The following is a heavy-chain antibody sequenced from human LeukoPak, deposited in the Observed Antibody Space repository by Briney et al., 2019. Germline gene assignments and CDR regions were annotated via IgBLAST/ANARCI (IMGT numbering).Heavy chain of an antibody. V-gene: IGHV4-38-2*02. CDR3: ARGYSSSWYAY. D-gene: IGHD6-13*01. CDR2: IFHSGST. CDR1: GYSISSGYF. Sequence: SETLSLTCSVSGYSISSGYFWGWIRQSPGKGLEWLGSIFHSGSTYYNPSLKSRVTISVDTSKNQFSLKLSSVTATDTAVYYCARGYSSSWYAYWGQGTLVTVSS. J-gene: IGHJ4*02.